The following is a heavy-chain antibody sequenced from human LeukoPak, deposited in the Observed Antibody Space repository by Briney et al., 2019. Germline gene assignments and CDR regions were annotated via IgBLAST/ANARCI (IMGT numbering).Heavy chain of an antibody. CDR3: AKDSGSYRYYYYYGMDA. CDR1: GFTFSSYA. Sequence: GGSLRLSCAASGFTFSSYAMNWVRQAPGKGLEWVAAISYDGSNKYYADSVKGRFTISRDNSKNTLYLQMNSLRAEDTAVYYCAKDSGSYRYYYYYGMDAWGQGTTVTVSS. J-gene: IGHJ6*02. CDR2: ISYDGSNK. V-gene: IGHV3-30*04. D-gene: IGHD1-26*01.